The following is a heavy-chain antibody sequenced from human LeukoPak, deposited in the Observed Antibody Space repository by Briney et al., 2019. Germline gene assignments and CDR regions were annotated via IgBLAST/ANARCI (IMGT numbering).Heavy chain of an antibody. V-gene: IGHV1-46*01. CDR3: ARVKQWLVGSWFDP. CDR1: GYTFTSYY. Sequence: ASVKVSCKASGYTFTSYYMHWVRQAPGQGLEWMGLINPTGGSTGYAQKFQGRVTMTRDMSTSTDYMELSSLRSEDTAIYYCARVKQWLVGSWFDPWGQGTLVTVSS. D-gene: IGHD6-19*01. CDR2: INPTGGST. J-gene: IGHJ5*02.